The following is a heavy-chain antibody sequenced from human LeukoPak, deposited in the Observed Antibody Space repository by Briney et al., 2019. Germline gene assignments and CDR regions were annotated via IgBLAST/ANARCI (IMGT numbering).Heavy chain of an antibody. CDR2: IKQDGSDK. J-gene: IGHJ3*01. D-gene: IGHD1-26*01. CDR3: ARESLLGRTDDASDV. V-gene: IGHV3-7*01. Sequence: GGSLRLSCAASGFTISRHYMSWVRQAPGKGLEWVANIKQDGSDKYYVESVKGRFTISRDNAKSSLYLQMNSLRAEDTALYYCARESLLGRTDDASDVWGQGTMVTVSS. CDR1: GFTISRHY.